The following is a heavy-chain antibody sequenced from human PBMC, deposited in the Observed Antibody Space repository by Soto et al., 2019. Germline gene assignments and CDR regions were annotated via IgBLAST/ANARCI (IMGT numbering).Heavy chain of an antibody. CDR1: GYTFTSYY. CDR2: INPSGGST. Sequence: GASVKVSCKASGYTFTSYYMHWVRQAPGQGLEWMGIINPSGGSTSYAQKFQGRVTMTRDTSTSTVYMELSSLRSEDTAVYYCARVGKQWLVRNGMAVWGQGTTVTVSS. J-gene: IGHJ6*02. D-gene: IGHD6-19*01. CDR3: ARVGKQWLVRNGMAV. V-gene: IGHV1-46*01.